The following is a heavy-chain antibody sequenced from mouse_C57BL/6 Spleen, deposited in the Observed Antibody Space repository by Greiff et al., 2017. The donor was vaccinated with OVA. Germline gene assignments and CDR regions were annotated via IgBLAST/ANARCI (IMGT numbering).Heavy chain of an antibody. V-gene: IGHV1-81*01. CDR2: IYPRSGNT. CDR3: AREGGSSAPRFAY. CDR1: GYTFTSYG. Sequence: QVQLQQSGAELARPGASVKLSCKASGYTFTSYGISWVKQRTGQGLEWIGEIYPRSGNTYYNEKFKGKATLTADKSSSTAYMELRSLTSEDSAVYFCAREGGSSAPRFAYWGQGTLVTVSA. D-gene: IGHD1-1*01. J-gene: IGHJ3*01.